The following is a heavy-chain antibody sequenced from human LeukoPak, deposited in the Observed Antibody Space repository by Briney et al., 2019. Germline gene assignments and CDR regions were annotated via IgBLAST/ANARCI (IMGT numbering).Heavy chain of an antibody. V-gene: IGHV4-61*01. CDR1: GGSISIDSLTTYY. CDR2: IFRGGNT. Sequence: SETLSLTCTISGGSISIDSLTTYYLSWLRQPPGRVLEWIASIFRGGNTNYNPSVKSRVTLSADTSKRQFSLKLRSVTAADTAIYYCASYGNWFDPWGQGTLVAVSS. J-gene: IGHJ5*02. D-gene: IGHD4-17*01. CDR3: ASYGNWFDP.